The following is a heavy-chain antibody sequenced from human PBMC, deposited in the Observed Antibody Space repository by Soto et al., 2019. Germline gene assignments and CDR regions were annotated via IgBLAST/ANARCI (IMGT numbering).Heavy chain of an antibody. CDR1: GFTFSSNA. D-gene: IGHD2-15*01. V-gene: IGHV3-23*01. CDR2: ISGSGGST. J-gene: IGHJ3*02. Sequence: GGSLRLSCAASGFTFSSNAMSWVRQAPGKGLEWVSGISGSGGSTYYADSVKGRFTISRDNSKNTLYLQMNSLRAEDTAVYYCARELQDIVVVVAATPDDAFDIWGQGTMVTVSS. CDR3: ARELQDIVVVVAATPDDAFDI.